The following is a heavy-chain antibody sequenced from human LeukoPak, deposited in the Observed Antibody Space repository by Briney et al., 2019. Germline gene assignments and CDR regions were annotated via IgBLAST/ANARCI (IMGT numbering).Heavy chain of an antibody. J-gene: IGHJ4*01. CDR3: ARESHGSFDC. CDR1: GFSFSTYY. Sequence: AGSLSLSCAASGFSFSTYYVNWVRQAPGKGLEWVSCISSSSTYIYYAESVRGRFAISRDNAKNSLYLQMNSLRAEDTAVYYCARESHGSFDCWGQRRLVSVSS. V-gene: IGHV3-21*01. CDR2: ISSSSTYI.